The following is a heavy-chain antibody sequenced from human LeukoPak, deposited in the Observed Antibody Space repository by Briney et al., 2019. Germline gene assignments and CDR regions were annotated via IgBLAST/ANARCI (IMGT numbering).Heavy chain of an antibody. CDR3: AKDSTGITTVTGDGY. V-gene: IGHV3-30*02. Sequence: GGSLRLSCAASGFTFSTYGMHWVRQAPGKGLEWVAFIRYDGSRKYLADSVKGRFTISRDNSKNTLYLQMNNLRAEDTSVYYCAKDSTGITTVTGDGYWGQGTLVTVSS. CDR2: IRYDGSRK. CDR1: GFTFSTYG. D-gene: IGHD4-17*01. J-gene: IGHJ4*02.